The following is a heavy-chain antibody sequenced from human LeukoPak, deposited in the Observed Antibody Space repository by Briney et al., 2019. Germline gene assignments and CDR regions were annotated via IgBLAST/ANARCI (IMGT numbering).Heavy chain of an antibody. V-gene: IGHV3-74*01. CDR1: GFTFSSDW. D-gene: IGHD7-27*01. CDR2: INSDGSST. J-gene: IGHJ4*02. Sequence: GGSLRLSCAASGFTFSSDWMHWVRQAPGKGLVWVSRINSDGSSTRYADSVKGQFTISRDNAKNTLYLQMNSLRAEDTAVYYCARENWGSSFDYWGQGTLVTVSS. CDR3: ARENWGSSFDY.